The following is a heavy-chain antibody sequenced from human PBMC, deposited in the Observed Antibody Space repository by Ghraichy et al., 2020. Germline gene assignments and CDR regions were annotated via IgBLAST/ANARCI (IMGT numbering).Heavy chain of an antibody. CDR1: GYSFSNYW. CDR2: IYPGDSET. V-gene: IGHV5-51*01. D-gene: IGHD3-16*01. J-gene: IGHJ3*02. CDR3: AKYRAAYYDAEAFDI. Sequence: GESLNISCTGSGYSFSNYWIAWVRRMPGKGLEWMGIIYPGDSETRYSLSFQGHVTFSADKSINTAYLQWSSLRASDSAIYYCAKYRAAYYDAEAFDIWGQGTMVTVSS.